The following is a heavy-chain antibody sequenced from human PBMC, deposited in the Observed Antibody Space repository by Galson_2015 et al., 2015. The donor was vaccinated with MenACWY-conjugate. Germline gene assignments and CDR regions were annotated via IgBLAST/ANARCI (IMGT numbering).Heavy chain of an antibody. V-gene: IGHV4-39*07. CDR3: ASSSGYCGSTTCNIYFDY. CDR2: IFYSGDT. D-gene: IGHD2-2*01. CDR1: GGSISTSSYY. Sequence: ETLSLTCTVSGGSISTSSYYWGWIRQPPGKGLEWIGNIFYSGDTYYNPSLRSRVTISVDTSKNQFSLKLSSVTAADTAVYYCASSSGYCGSTTCNIYFDYWGQGALVTVSS. J-gene: IGHJ4*02.